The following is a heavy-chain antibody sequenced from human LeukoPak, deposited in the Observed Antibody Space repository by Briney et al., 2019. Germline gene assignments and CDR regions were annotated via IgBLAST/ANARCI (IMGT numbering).Heavy chain of an antibody. D-gene: IGHD3-3*01. V-gene: IGHV4-59*01. CDR2: IYYSGST. Sequence: PSETLSLTCTVSGGSISSYYWSWIRQPPGKGLEWIGYIYYSGSTNYNPSLKSRVTISVDTSKNQFSLKLSSVTAADTAVYYCARVSGYYDSYNWFDPWGQGTLVTVSS. CDR1: GGSISSYY. J-gene: IGHJ5*02. CDR3: ARVSGYYDSYNWFDP.